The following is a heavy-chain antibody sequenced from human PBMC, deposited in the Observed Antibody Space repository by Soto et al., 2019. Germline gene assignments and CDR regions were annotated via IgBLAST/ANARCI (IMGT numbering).Heavy chain of an antibody. V-gene: IGHV1-8*02. J-gene: IGHJ1*01. D-gene: IGHD4-17*01. CDR1: GYTFTNYD. CDR3: APARTRVTVTPPFGH. CDR2: MNPDNGNT. Sequence: QEQLVQSGAEVKKPGASVKVSCKTSGYTFTNYDINWVRQATGQGLEWMGGMNPDNGNTGNAQKFQGRVNMTRNTSIRTAYMKLSGLRSDDTAIYFCAPARTRVTVTPPFGHWGQGTLVTVPS.